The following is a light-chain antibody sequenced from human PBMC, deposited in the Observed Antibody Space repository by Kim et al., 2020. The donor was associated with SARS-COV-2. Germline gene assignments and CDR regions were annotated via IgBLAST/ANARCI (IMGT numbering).Light chain of an antibody. Sequence: EIVLTQSPGTLSLSPGERATLSCRASQSVRSNYLAWYQQKAGQAPRLLMFGASTRATGIPDRFSGSGSRTDFTLTISRLEPEDFAVYYCQQYAGSRLTFGGGTKVDIK. CDR3: QQYAGSRLT. CDR1: QSVRSNY. CDR2: GAS. J-gene: IGKJ4*01. V-gene: IGKV3-20*01.